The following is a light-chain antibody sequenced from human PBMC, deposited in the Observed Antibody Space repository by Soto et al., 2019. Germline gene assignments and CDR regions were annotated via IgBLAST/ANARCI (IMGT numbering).Light chain of an antibody. CDR2: GAS. Sequence: EIVLTQSPGILYMSPGERATLSCRASQSVSSSYLAWYQQKPGQAPRLLIYGASSRATGIPDRFSGSGSGTDFTLTISRLKTEDVSVYYCQQYGSSSTFGQGTK. CDR1: QSVSSSY. J-gene: IGKJ1*01. V-gene: IGKV3-20*01. CDR3: QQYGSSST.